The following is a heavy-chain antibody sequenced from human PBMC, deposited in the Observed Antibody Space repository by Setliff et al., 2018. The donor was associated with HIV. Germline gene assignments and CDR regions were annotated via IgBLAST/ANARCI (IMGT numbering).Heavy chain of an antibody. CDR2: IHSSGST. CDR1: GGSVNDFY. D-gene: IGHD2-21*02. J-gene: IGHJ4*02. Sequence: PSETLSLTCTVSGGSVNDFYCNWIRQPPGKGPEWIGYIHSSGSTIYNPSLKSRITISLDTSKKQFSLELSSATAADTAVDYCATLDHSGGNFLAYWGQGSLVTVSS. CDR3: ATLDHSGGNFLAY. V-gene: IGHV4-4*09.